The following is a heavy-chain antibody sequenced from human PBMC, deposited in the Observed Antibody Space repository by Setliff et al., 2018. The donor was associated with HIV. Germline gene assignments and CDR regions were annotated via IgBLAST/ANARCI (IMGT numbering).Heavy chain of an antibody. J-gene: IGHJ4*02. D-gene: IGHD4-17*01. CDR2: ICYNGNT. CDR3: AREIYGGNSRPFDY. CDR1: GGSISSYY. V-gene: IGHV4-59*01. Sequence: PSETLSLTCTVSGGSISSYYWSWIRQPPGKGLEWIGYICYNGNTNYNPSLKSRVTISVDTSKNQLSLKLSSVTAADTAVYYCAREIYGGNSRPFDYWGQGTLVTVSS.